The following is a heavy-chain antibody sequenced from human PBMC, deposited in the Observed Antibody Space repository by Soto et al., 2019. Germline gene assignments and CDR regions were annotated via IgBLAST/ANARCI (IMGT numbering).Heavy chain of an antibody. CDR2: MNPNSGNT. CDR3: ARPRSGSYYYGMDV. D-gene: IGHD3-3*01. J-gene: IGHJ6*02. CDR1: GYTFTSYD. V-gene: IGHV1-8*01. Sequence: QVQLVQSGAEVKKPGASVKVSCKASGYTFTSYDINWVRQATGQGLEWMGWMNPNSGNTGYAQKFQGRVTMTRNTSISTADMELSSLRSEDTAVYYCARPRSGSYYYGMDVWGQGTAVTVSS.